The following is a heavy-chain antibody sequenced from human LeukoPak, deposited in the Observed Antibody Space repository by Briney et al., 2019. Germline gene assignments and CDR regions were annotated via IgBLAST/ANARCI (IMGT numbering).Heavy chain of an antibody. V-gene: IGHV4-59*01. D-gene: IGHD6-13*01. CDR2: IYYSGST. Sequence: SETLSPTCTVSGGSISSYYWSWIRQPPGKGLEWIGYIYYSGSTNYNPSLKSRVTISVDTSKNQFSLKLSSVTAADTAVYYCAIYSSSLYYFDYWGQGTLVTVSS. CDR1: GGSISSYY. CDR3: AIYSSSLYYFDY. J-gene: IGHJ4*02.